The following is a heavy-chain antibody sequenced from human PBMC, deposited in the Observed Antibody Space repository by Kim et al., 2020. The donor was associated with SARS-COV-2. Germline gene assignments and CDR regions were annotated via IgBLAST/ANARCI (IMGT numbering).Heavy chain of an antibody. CDR3: ARLVVGATGLDY. V-gene: IGHV3-73*01. J-gene: IGHJ4*02. CDR1: GFSFSDSD. D-gene: IGHD1-26*01. CDR2: IRSKGNNYAT. Sequence: GGSLRLSCAASGFSFSDSDMHWVRQASGKGLEWVGRIRSKGNNYATAYNASVNGRFIISRDDSKNTAYLQMNSLKAEDTAVYYCARLVVGATGLDYWGQGTLVTVSS.